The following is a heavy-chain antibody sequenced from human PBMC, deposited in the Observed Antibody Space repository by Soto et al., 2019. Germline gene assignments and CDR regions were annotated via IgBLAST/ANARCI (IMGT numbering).Heavy chain of an antibody. V-gene: IGHV3-9*01. CDR1: GVSFANYA. J-gene: IGHJ1*01. D-gene: IGHD6-13*01. CDR3: VKDESINWYSGHFRH. CDR2: INWNSGSI. Sequence: SLSLSCAASGVSFANYAMHWVRQLPGKGLEWVSVINWNSGSIGYGDSVKGRFAISRDDAKNSLHLQMNSLSAEETAFYYCVKDESINWYSGHFRHWGQGTLVTVSS.